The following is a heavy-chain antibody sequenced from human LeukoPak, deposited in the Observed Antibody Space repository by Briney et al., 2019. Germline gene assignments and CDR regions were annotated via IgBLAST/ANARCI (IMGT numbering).Heavy chain of an antibody. Sequence: SQTLSLTCTVSGASISSRGYYWSWIRQHPGKGLEWIGYIYYSGSTYYNPSLKSRVTISVDTSKNQFSLKLSSVTAADTAVYYCARDLPLQRTPNYYDSSGLLDYWGQGTLVTVSS. D-gene: IGHD3-22*01. CDR3: ARDLPLQRTPNYYDSSGLLDY. CDR2: IYYSGST. V-gene: IGHV4-31*03. CDR1: GASISSRGYY. J-gene: IGHJ4*02.